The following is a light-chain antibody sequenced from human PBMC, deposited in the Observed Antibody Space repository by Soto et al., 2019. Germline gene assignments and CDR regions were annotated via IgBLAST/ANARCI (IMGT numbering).Light chain of an antibody. J-gene: IGKJ1*01. V-gene: IGKV1-27*01. CDR1: QGISNY. Sequence: DIQMTQSPSSLSASVGDRVTITCRASQGISNYLAWYQQKPGKVPKLLIYSASTLQSGVPSRFSGSGSDTAFTLTISSLQPEDVATYYCQRHNTGTFGQGTKVEIK. CDR2: SAS. CDR3: QRHNTGT.